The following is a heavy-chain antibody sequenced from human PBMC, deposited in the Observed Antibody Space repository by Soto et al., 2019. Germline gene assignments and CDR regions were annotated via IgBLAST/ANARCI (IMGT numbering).Heavy chain of an antibody. CDR2: IYYSGST. CDR1: GGSISSSSYY. V-gene: IGHV4-39*01. D-gene: IGHD3-10*01. Sequence: QLQLQESGPGLVKPSETLSLTCTVSGGSISSSSYYWGWIRQPPGKGLEWIGSIYYSGSTYYNPSIKSRVTMSVDTSNNQFSLKLSSVTAADTAVYYCARSYYYGSGRFDPWGQGTLVTVSS. J-gene: IGHJ5*02. CDR3: ARSYYYGSGRFDP.